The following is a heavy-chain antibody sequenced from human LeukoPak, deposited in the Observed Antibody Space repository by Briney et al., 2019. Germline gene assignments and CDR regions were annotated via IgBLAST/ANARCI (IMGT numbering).Heavy chain of an antibody. J-gene: IGHJ4*02. V-gene: IGHV3-15*01. CDR2: IKSKTDGGTT. CDR1: VFTFSNAW. CDR3: TKRSLSGWYSY. D-gene: IGHD6-19*01. Sequence: GGSLRLSCAASVFTFSNAWMSWVRQAPGKGLEWVGRIKSKTDGGTTDYAAPVKGRFTISRDDSKNTLYLQMNSLKTEDTAVYYCTKRSLSGWYSYWGQGTLVTVSS.